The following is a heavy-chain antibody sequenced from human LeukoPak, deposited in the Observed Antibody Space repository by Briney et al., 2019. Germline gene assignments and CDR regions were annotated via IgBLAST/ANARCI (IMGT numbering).Heavy chain of an antibody. D-gene: IGHD3-22*01. V-gene: IGHV3-30*02. CDR2: IRYDGSNK. CDR1: GFTFSSYG. J-gene: IGHJ4*02. CDR3: AKTYYYDSSGYYGYYFDY. Sequence: PGGSLILSCAASGFTFSSYGMHWVRQAPGKGLEWVAFIRYDGSNKYYADSVKGRFTISRDNSKNTLYLQMNSLRAEDTAVYYCAKTYYYDSSGYYGYYFDYWGQGTLVTVSS.